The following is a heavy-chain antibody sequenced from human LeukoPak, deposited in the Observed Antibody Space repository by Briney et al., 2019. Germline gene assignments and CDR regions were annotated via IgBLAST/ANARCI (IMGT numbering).Heavy chain of an antibody. CDR1: GYTFTSYG. V-gene: IGHV1-18*01. J-gene: IGHJ4*02. CDR3: ARVGLPTWYYHFDY. D-gene: IGHD3-10*01. Sequence: GASVKVSCKASGYTFTSYGISWVRQAPGQGLEWMGWISAYNGNTNYAQKLQDRVTMTTDTSTSTAYMELRSLRSDDTAVYYCARVGLPTWYYHFDYWGQGTLVTVSS. CDR2: ISAYNGNT.